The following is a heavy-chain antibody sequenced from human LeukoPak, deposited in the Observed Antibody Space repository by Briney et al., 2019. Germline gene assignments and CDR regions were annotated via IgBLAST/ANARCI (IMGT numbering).Heavy chain of an antibody. CDR3: ARDLYSYGYSVQDY. V-gene: IGHV4-61*02. J-gene: IGHJ4*02. D-gene: IGHD5-18*01. CDR1: GGSISSGSYY. Sequence: SETLSLTCTVSGGSISSGSYYWSWIRQPAGKGLEWIGRIYTSGSTNFNPSLKSRVTISVDTSKNQFSLKLSSVTAADTAVHYCARDLYSYGYSVQDYWGQGTLVTVSS. CDR2: IYTSGST.